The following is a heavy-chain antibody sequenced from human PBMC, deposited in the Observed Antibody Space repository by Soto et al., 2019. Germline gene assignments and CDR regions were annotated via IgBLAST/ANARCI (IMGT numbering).Heavy chain of an antibody. CDR1: GDSVSSNSAA. J-gene: IGHJ6*03. D-gene: IGHD1-7*01. V-gene: IGHV6-1*01. Sequence: QVQLQESGPGLVKPSQTLSLTCAISGDSVSSNSAAWNWIRQSPSRGLEWLGRTYYRSRWYNDYAVSVRNRITVNPDTSKSQFSLQLTSVTPEDTAVYYCAGTTSHQWYYMDVWGKGTTVTVSS. CDR2: TYYRSRWYN. CDR3: AGTTSHQWYYMDV.